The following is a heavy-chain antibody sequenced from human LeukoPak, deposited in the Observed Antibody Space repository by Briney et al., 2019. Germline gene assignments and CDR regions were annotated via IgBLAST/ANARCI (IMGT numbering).Heavy chain of an antibody. V-gene: IGHV4-39*01. Sequence: SETLSLTCTVSGGSISSSSYYWGWIRQPPGKGLEWIGSIYYSGSTYYNPSLKSRVTISVDTSKNQFSLKLSSVTAADTAVYYCARLGYSSSWLYWFDPWGQGTLVTVSS. J-gene: IGHJ5*02. CDR3: ARLGYSSSWLYWFDP. CDR1: GGSISSSSYY. D-gene: IGHD6-13*01. CDR2: IYYSGST.